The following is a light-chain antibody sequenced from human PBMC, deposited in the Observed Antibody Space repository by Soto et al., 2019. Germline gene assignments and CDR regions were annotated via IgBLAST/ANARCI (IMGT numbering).Light chain of an antibody. CDR3: QHYGSSLWT. CDR1: QSVSSSH. V-gene: IGKV3-20*01. CDR2: GAS. J-gene: IGKJ1*01. Sequence: EIVLTQSPGTLSLSPGERATLSCRASQSVSSSHLAWYQQKPGQAPRLLINGASSRATGIPDRFSGSGSGTDFTLTISRLEPEDFAVYYCQHYGSSLWTFGQGTKVEIK.